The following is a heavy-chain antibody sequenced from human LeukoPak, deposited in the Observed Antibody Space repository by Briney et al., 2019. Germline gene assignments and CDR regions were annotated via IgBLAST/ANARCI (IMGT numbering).Heavy chain of an antibody. V-gene: IGHV1-18*01. CDR2: ISVNNGNT. J-gene: IGHJ5*02. Sequence: ASVKVSCTASNYTFTSYGISWVRQAPGQGREWMGWISVNNGNTKYAQKFQGRVTMTTDISTTTAYLELRSLTSDDTAIYYCARRLYWFDPWGQGTLVTVSS. CDR1: NYTFTSYG. CDR3: ARRLYWFDP.